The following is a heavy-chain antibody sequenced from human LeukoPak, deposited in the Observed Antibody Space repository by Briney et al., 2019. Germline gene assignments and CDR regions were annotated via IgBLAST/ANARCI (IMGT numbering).Heavy chain of an antibody. J-gene: IGHJ6*03. CDR3: ARDAGSSSPNPLVDYYYMDV. V-gene: IGHV1-2*02. CDR2: INPNSGDT. D-gene: IGHD6-6*01. Sequence: ASVKVSCKASGYTFTGSYMHWVRQAPGQGLEWMGRINPNSGDTNYGQKFQGRVTMTSDTSTSTVYMELSSLRSEDTAVYYCARDAGSSSPNPLVDYYYMDVWGKGTTVTVSS. CDR1: GYTFTGSY.